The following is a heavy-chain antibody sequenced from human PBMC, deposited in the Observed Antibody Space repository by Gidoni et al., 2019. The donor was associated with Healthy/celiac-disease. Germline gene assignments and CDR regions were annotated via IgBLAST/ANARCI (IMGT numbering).Heavy chain of an antibody. V-gene: IGHV5-10-1*03. J-gene: IGHJ6*02. CDR1: GYRFTSYW. CDR2: IDPSDSYT. Sequence: EVQLVQSGAEVKKPGESLRISCKGSGYRFTSYWISWVRQMPGKGLEWMGRIDPSDSYTNYSPSFQGHVTISADKSISTAYLQWSSLKASDTAMYYCAWGGGIVGATTTFLMDVWGQGTTVTVSS. D-gene: IGHD1-26*01. CDR3: AWGGGIVGATTTFLMDV.